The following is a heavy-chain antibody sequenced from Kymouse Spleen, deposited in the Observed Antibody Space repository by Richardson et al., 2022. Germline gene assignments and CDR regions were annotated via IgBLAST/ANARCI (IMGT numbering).Heavy chain of an antibody. CDR1: GGSISSSSYY. V-gene: IGHV4-39*01. CDR3: ARHAGYSSSWYVDWFDP. J-gene: IGHJ5*02. Sequence: QLQLQESGPGLVKPSETLSLTCTVSGGSISSSSYYWGWIRQPPGKGLEWIGSIYYSGSTYYNPSLKSRVTISVDTSKNQFSLKLSSVTAADTAVYYCARHAGYSSSWYVDWFDPWGQGTLVTVSS. CDR2: IYYSGST. D-gene: IGHD6-13*01.